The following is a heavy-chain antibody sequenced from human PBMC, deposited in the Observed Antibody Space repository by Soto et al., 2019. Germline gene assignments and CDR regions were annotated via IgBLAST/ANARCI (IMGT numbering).Heavy chain of an antibody. CDR2: ISSSSTI. Sequence: PGGSLRLSCAASGFTFSSYSMNWVRQAPGKGLEWVSYISSSSTIYYADSVKGRFTISRDNAKNSLYLQMNSLRAEDTAVYYCARDRVLDYDILTGYLKGFDPWGQGT. CDR1: GFTFSSYS. CDR3: ARDRVLDYDILTGYLKGFDP. D-gene: IGHD3-9*01. V-gene: IGHV3-48*01. J-gene: IGHJ5*02.